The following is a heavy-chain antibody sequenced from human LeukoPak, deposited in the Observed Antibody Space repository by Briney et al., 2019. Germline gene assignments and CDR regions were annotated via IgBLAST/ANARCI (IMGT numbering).Heavy chain of an antibody. CDR3: ARDRNSDY. J-gene: IGHJ4*02. CDR2: IKQDGSEK. Sequence: GGSLRLSCAASGFTFNYFTMHWVRQAPGKGLEWVANIKQDGSEKYYVDSVKGRFTISRDNAKNSLYLQMNSLRAEDTAVYYCARDRNSDYWGQGTLVTVSS. CDR1: GFTFNYFT. V-gene: IGHV3-7*01.